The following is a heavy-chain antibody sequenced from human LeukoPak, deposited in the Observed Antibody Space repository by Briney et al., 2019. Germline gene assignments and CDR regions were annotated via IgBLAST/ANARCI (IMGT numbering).Heavy chain of an antibody. V-gene: IGHV3-11*04. CDR3: ARGWASEAFDY. D-gene: IGHD3-16*01. CDR1: GFTFSDYY. Sequence: GGSLRLSCAASGFTFSDYYMSWIRQAPGKGLEWVSYISSSGSTIYYADSVKGRFTISRDYAKNSLYLQMDSLRAEDTAVYYCARGWASEAFDYWGQGTLVTVSS. J-gene: IGHJ4*02. CDR2: ISSSGSTI.